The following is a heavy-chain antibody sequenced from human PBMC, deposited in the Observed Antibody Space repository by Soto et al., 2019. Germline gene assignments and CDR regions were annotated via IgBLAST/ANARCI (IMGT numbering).Heavy chain of an antibody. Sequence: GGSLRLSCAASGFTFDDYAMHWVRQAPGKGLEWVSGISWNNGSIGYADSVKGRFTISRDNAKNSLYLQMNSLRAEDTALYYCAKDLSDVVVPAAMRVYAFDIWGQGTMVTVSS. D-gene: IGHD2-2*01. CDR2: ISWNNGSI. J-gene: IGHJ3*02. CDR3: AKDLSDVVVPAAMRVYAFDI. V-gene: IGHV3-9*01. CDR1: GFTFDDYA.